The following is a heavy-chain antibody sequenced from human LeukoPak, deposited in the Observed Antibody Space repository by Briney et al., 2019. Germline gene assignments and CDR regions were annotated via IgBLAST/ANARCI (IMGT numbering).Heavy chain of an antibody. CDR2: INPNSGGT. CDR3: AREYSSSSALDY. Sequence: GASVKVSCKASGYTFTGYYMHWVRQAPGQGLEWMGWINPNSGGTNYAQKFQGRVTMTRDTPISTAYMELSRLRSDDTAVYYCAREYSSSSALDYWGQGTLVTVSS. J-gene: IGHJ4*02. CDR1: GYTFTGYY. D-gene: IGHD6-6*01. V-gene: IGHV1-2*02.